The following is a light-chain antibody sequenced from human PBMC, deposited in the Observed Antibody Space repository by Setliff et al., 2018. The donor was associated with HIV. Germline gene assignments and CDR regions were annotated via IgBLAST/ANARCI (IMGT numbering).Light chain of an antibody. V-gene: IGLV2-14*03. J-gene: IGLJ1*01. CDR1: SSDVGTYNY. CDR2: DVS. Sequence: QSALTQPASVSGSPGQSITISCTGTSSDVGTYNYVSWYQQHPGKAPKLMIYDVSKRPSGVSDRFSGSKSGNTASLTISGPQAEDEADYYCTSYTSSDIYVFATGTKVTVL. CDR3: TSYTSSDIYV.